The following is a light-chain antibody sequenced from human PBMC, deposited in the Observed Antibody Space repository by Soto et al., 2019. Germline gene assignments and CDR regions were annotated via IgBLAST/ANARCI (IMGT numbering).Light chain of an antibody. Sequence: DIQMTQSPSTLSGSVGDRVTITCRASQDISDYLAWYQQRPGKAPKLLIYAASTLQSGVPSRFSGSGSGTEFTLTISSLQPEDFATYYCQQYNSYSAWTFGQGTKVDIK. V-gene: IGKV1-9*01. J-gene: IGKJ1*01. CDR2: AAS. CDR3: QQYNSYSAWT. CDR1: QDISDY.